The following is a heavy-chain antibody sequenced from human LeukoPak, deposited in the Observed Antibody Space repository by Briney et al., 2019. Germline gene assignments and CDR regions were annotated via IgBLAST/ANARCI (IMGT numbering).Heavy chain of an antibody. CDR3: ARGLGVVTAQSEQPKPTYFDL. CDR2: ISCYNGTT. CDR1: GYTFISYG. V-gene: IGHV1-18*01. Sequence: GSVKVSCKASGYTFISYGISWVRQAPGQGLEWMGWISCYNGTTNYAQNLQGRVTMTTDTSTSTPYMELRSLRSDDTAVYYCARGLGVVTAQSEQPKPTYFDLWGRGTQVTASS. J-gene: IGHJ2*01. D-gene: IGHD2-21*02.